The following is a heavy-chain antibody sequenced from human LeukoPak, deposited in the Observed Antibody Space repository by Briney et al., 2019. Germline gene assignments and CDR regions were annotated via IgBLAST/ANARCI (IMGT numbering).Heavy chain of an antibody. Sequence: SVKVSCKASGGTFSSYAISWVRQAPGQGLEWMGGIIPIFGTANYAQKFQGRVTITTDESTSTAYMELRSLRSEDTAVYHCARTTYDSSGYYPNFDYWGQGTLVTVSS. V-gene: IGHV1-69*05. CDR1: GGTFSSYA. D-gene: IGHD3-22*01. J-gene: IGHJ4*02. CDR2: IIPIFGTA. CDR3: ARTTYDSSGYYPNFDY.